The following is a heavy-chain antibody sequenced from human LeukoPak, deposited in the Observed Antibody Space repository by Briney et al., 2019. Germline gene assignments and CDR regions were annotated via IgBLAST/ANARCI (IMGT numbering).Heavy chain of an antibody. CDR2: ISGSGGST. Sequence: PGESLRLSCAASGFTFSSYAMSWVRQAPGKGLEWVSAISGSGGSTYSADSVKGRFTISRDNSKNTLYLQMNSLRAEDTAVYYCAKFPGSSDWYSFDYWGQGTLVSVSS. V-gene: IGHV3-23*01. CDR3: AKFPGSSDWYSFDY. CDR1: GFTFSSYA. D-gene: IGHD6-19*01. J-gene: IGHJ4*02.